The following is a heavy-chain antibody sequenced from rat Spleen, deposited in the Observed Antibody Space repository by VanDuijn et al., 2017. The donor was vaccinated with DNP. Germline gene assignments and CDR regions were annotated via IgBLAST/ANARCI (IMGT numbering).Heavy chain of an antibody. CDR3: ARPDY. CDR1: GFTFSAYY. Sequence: EVQLVESGGGLVQPGRSLKLSCAASGFTFSAYYMAWVRQAPTRGLEWVAYIGSDGYAPYYGVSVKGRFTISRDNAKSTLYLQMNSLRSEDMATYYCARPDYWGLGVMVTVSS. CDR2: IGSDGYAP. J-gene: IGHJ2*01. V-gene: IGHV5-22*01.